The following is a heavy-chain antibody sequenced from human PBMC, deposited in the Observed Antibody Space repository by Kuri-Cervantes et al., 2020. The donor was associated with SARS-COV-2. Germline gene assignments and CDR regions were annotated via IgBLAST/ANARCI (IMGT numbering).Heavy chain of an antibody. CDR1: GFTFGDYA. J-gene: IGHJ6*03. CDR3: TRYDFWSGYYMDV. D-gene: IGHD3-3*01. V-gene: IGHV3-49*04. CDR2: IRSKAYGGTT. Sequence: GESLKISCTASGFTFGDYAMSWVRQAPGKGLEWVGFIRSKAYGGTTEYAASVKGRFTISRDDSKSIAYLQMNSLKTEDTAVYYCTRYDFWSGYYMDVWGEGTTVTVSS.